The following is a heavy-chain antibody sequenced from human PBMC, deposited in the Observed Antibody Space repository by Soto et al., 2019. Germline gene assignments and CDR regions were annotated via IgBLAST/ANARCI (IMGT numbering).Heavy chain of an antibody. Sequence: ASVKVSCKASGYTFTSYAMHWVRQAPGQRLEWMGWINAGNGNTKYSQKFQGRVTITRDTSASTAYMELSSLRSEDTAVYYCARVITIFGVVTARGAFDYWGQGTLVTVSS. CDR1: GYTFTSYA. CDR2: INAGNGNT. V-gene: IGHV1-3*01. J-gene: IGHJ4*02. D-gene: IGHD3-3*01. CDR3: ARVITIFGVVTARGAFDY.